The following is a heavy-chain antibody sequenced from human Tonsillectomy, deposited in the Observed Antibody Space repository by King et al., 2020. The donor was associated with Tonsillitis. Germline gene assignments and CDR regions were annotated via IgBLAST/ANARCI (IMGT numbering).Heavy chain of an antibody. CDR2: ISYDGSNK. CDR3: ARVSPIAVAGLDY. CDR1: GFTFSSYA. Sequence: VQLVESGGGVVQPGRSLRLSCAASGFTFSSYAMHWVRQAPGKGLEWVAVISYDGSNKYYADSVKGRFTISRDNSKNTLYLEVNSLRAEDTAVYYCARVSPIAVAGLDYWGQGTLVPVSS. D-gene: IGHD6-19*01. V-gene: IGHV3-30*04. J-gene: IGHJ4*02.